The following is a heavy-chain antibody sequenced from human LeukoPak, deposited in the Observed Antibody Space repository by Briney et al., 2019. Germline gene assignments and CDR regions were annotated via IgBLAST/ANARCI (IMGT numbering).Heavy chain of an antibody. J-gene: IGHJ4*02. CDR1: GYTFTGYY. CDR3: ARYYYDSSGYYSVLFDY. CDR2: INPNSGGT. V-gene: IGHV1-2*02. Sequence: ASVKVSCKASGYTFTGYYMHWVRQAPGQGLEWMGWINPNSGGTNYAQKFQGRVTMTRDTSISTAYMELGRLRSDDTAVYYCARYYYDSSGYYSVLFDYWGQGTLVTVSS. D-gene: IGHD3-22*01.